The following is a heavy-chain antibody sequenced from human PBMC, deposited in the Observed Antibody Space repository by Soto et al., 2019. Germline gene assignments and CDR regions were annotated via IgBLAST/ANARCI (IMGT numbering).Heavy chain of an antibody. V-gene: IGHV4-59*01. J-gene: IGHJ6*03. CDR2: IYYSGST. CDR1: GGSISSYY. D-gene: IGHD3-10*01. Sequence: SETLSLTCTVSGGSISSYYWSWIRQPPGKGLEWIGYIYYSGSTNYNPSLKSRVTISVDTSKNQFSLKLSSVTAADTAVYYCGRDFFGCFRGVARPCDYYYYMAFCAKVTTVPVSS. CDR3: GRDFFGCFRGVARPCDYYYYMAF.